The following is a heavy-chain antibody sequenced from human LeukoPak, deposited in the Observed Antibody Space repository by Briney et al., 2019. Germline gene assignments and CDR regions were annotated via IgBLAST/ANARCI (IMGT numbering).Heavy chain of an antibody. CDR1: GFTFSSYG. V-gene: IGHV3-74*01. D-gene: IGHD1-26*01. J-gene: IGHJ3*02. CDR3: AGEAGSYAPSI. CDR2: INTDGRTT. Sequence: GGSLRLSCAASGFTFSSYGVHWVRQAPGKGLVWVSRINTDGRTTSYADSVKGRFTISRDNAKNTLYLQMNNLRAEDTAVYYCAGEAGSYAPSIWGQGTMVTLSS.